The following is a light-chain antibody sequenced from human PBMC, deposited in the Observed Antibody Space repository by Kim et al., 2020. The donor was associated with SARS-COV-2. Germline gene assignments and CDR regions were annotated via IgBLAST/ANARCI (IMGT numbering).Light chain of an antibody. CDR1: RSNIGSNT. CDR2: SDN. CDR3: AAWDDSLNGWV. Sequence: ELTQPPSASGTPGQTVTISCSGGRSNIGSNTVNWNQQLPGTAPKVLIYSDNQRPSGVPERYSGSKSGTSASLAISGLQSEDEADYYCAAWDDSLNGWVFGGRTQLTVL. V-gene: IGLV1-44*01. J-gene: IGLJ3*02.